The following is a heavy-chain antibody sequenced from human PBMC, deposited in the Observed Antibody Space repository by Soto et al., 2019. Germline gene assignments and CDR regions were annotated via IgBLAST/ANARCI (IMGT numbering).Heavy chain of an antibody. CDR3: ARDLGSSSWYLWFDP. Sequence: SETLSLTCTVSGGSISSSSYYWGWIRQPPGKGLEWIGSIYYSGSTYYNPSLKSRVTIPVDTSKNQFSLKLSSVTAADTAVYYCARDLGSSSWYLWFDPWGQGTLVTVSS. D-gene: IGHD6-13*01. CDR2: IYYSGST. J-gene: IGHJ5*02. CDR1: GGSISSSSYY. V-gene: IGHV4-39*07.